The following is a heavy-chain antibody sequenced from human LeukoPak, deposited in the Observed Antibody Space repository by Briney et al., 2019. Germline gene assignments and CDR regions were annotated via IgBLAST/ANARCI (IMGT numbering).Heavy chain of an antibody. CDR3: ASGEYYGDSPLDY. V-gene: IGHV4-59*01. CDR1: GVSISSYY. D-gene: IGHD4-17*01. Sequence: SETLSLTCTVSGVSISSYYWSWIRQPPGKGLEWIGYIYYSGSTNYNPSLKSRVTISVDTSKNQFSLKLSSVTAADTAVYYCASGEYYGDSPLDYWGQGTLVTVSS. J-gene: IGHJ4*02. CDR2: IYYSGST.